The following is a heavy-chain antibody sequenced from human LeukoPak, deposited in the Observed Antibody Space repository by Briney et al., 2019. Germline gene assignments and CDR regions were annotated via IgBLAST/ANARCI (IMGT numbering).Heavy chain of an antibody. CDR3: AREDYSSSAISP. D-gene: IGHD3-22*01. CDR2: INPNSSGT. CDR1: GYTFTGYY. J-gene: IGHJ5*02. Sequence: GASVKVSCKASGYTFTGYYMHWVRQAPGQGLEWMGWINPNSSGTNYAQKFQGRVTMTRDTSISTAYMELSRLRSDYTAVYYCAREDYSSSAISPWGQGTLVTVSS. V-gene: IGHV1-2*02.